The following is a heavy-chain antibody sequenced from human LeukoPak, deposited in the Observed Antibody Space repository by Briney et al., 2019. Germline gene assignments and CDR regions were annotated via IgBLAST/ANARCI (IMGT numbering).Heavy chain of an antibody. Sequence: GASVKVSCKASGGTFSSYTISWVRQAPGQGLEWMGRIIPILGIANYAQKFQGRVTITADKSTSTAYMELSSLRSEDTAVYYCARGATDSGSYSDYWGQGTWSPSPQ. CDR1: GGTFSSYT. J-gene: IGHJ4*02. CDR3: ARGATDSGSYSDY. CDR2: IIPILGIA. D-gene: IGHD1-26*01. V-gene: IGHV1-69*02.